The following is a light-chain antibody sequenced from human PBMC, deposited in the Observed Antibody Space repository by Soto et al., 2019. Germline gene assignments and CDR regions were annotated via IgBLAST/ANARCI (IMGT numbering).Light chain of an antibody. Sequence: QSVLTQPPSVSGAPGQRVTISCTGSSTSIGAGYDVHWYQQLPGTAPKLLIYANNNRPSGVPDRFSGSKSGTSASLAITGLQAEDEADYYCQYYDSSLSRVFGGGTKLTVL. CDR3: QYYDSSLSRV. J-gene: IGLJ2*01. V-gene: IGLV1-40*01. CDR1: STSIGAGYD. CDR2: ANN.